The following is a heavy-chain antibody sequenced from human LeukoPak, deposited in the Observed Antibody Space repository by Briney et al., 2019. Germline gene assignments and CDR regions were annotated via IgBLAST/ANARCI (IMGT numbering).Heavy chain of an antibody. CDR2: IKQDGSEK. D-gene: IGHD5-24*01. Sequence: GGSLRLSCAASGFTFSNYWMIWVRQAPGKGLEWVGNIKQDGSEKRYANPVRGRFTISRDNAQTSLYLQMNSLRAEDTAVYYCARASDPWLQLTWGQGTLVTVSS. CDR1: GFTFSNYW. V-gene: IGHV3-7*05. J-gene: IGHJ5*02. CDR3: ARASDPWLQLT.